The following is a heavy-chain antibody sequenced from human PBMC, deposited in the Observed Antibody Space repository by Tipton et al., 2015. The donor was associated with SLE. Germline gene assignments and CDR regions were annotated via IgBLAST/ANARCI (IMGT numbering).Heavy chain of an antibody. J-gene: IGHJ4*02. V-gene: IGHV4-39*07. D-gene: IGHD6-13*01. CDR1: GGSISSSSYY. CDR2: IYYSGST. CDR3: ARAIAAADWGFDY. Sequence: TLSLTCTVSGGSISSSSYYLGWIRQPPGKGLEWIGIIYYSGSTYYNPSLKSRVTISVDTSKNQFSLKLSSVTAAYTAVYYCARAIAAADWGFDYWGQRTLVTVSS.